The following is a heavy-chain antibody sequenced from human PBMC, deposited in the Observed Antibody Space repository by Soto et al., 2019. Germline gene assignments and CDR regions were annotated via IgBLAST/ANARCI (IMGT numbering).Heavy chain of an antibody. CDR2: INPDNEKR. CDR1: GYIFSLNS. D-gene: IGHD3-10*01. J-gene: IGHJ4*02. CDR3: ERGDGLGSWLFDF. Sequence: QVQLVQSGAELKQPGASVELSCKTSGYIFSLNSIHWVRQAPGQRLEWLGMINPDNEKREFSQRFQERVTLSVDASATTANMVMISLMSEDTAVYYCERGDGLGSWLFDFWGRGTLVTVSS. V-gene: IGHV1-3*01.